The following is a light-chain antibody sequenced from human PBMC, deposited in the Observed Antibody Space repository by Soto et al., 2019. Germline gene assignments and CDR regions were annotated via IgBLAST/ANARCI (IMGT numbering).Light chain of an antibody. J-gene: IGLJ1*01. CDR1: SNDVGHFNY. CDR2: DVS. Sequence: QSAMGQPASVSGSPGQSVTISCTGTSNDVGHFNYVSWFQQHPGKAPKLLIFDVSNWPSGVSDRFSGSKSGNTASLTISGLQPEDEADYYCTSFTTSNTFVFGSGTKVTV. V-gene: IGLV2-14*03. CDR3: TSFTTSNTFV.